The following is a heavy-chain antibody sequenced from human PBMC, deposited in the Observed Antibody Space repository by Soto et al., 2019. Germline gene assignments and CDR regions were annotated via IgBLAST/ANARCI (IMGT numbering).Heavy chain of an antibody. CDR1: GFTFSSYW. V-gene: IGHV3-7*01. Sequence: GGSLRLSCAASGFTFSSYWMSWVRQAPGKGLEWVANIKQDGSEKYYVDSVKGRFTISRDNAKNSLYLQMNSLRAEDTAVYYCARVPDVVVVAATPENWGQGTLVTISS. D-gene: IGHD2-15*01. CDR3: ARVPDVVVVAATPEN. J-gene: IGHJ4*02. CDR2: IKQDGSEK.